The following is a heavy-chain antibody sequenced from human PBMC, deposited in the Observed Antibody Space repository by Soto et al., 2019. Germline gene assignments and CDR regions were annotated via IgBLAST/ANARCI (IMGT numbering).Heavy chain of an antibody. CDR2: ISYDGSNK. V-gene: IGHV3-30*18. CDR1: GFTFSSYG. J-gene: IGHJ4*02. Sequence: LRLSCAASGFTFSSYGMHWVRQAPGKGLEWVAVISYDGSNKYYADSVKGRFTISRDNSKNTLYLQMNSLRAEDTAVYYCAKDSGDYCGQGTLVTVSS. CDR3: AKDSGDY.